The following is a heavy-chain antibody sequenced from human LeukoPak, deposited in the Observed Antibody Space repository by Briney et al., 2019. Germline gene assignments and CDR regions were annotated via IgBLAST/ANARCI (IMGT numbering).Heavy chain of an antibody. V-gene: IGHV3-23*01. D-gene: IGHD3-9*01. CDR1: GFTFSSYA. Sequence: QTGGSLRLSCAASGFTFSSYAMSWVRQAPGKGLEWVSAISGSGGSTYYADSVKGRFTISRDNSKNTVFLHLSSLRPEDTAIYYCAKDGITDVLTGYYLDSWGQGSLVTVSS. CDR2: ISGSGGST. CDR3: AKDGITDVLTGYYLDS. J-gene: IGHJ4*02.